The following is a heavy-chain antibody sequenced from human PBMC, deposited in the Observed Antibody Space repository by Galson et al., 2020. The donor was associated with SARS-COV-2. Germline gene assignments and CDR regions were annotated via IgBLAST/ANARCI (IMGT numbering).Heavy chain of an antibody. CDR2: IYTSGST. Sequence: SETLSLTCTVSGGSISSGSYYWSWIRQPAGKGLEWLGRIYTSGSTNYNPSLKSRVTISVDTSKNQFSLNLSSVTAADTAVYYCARFGSGSYGFDWGQGTLVTVSS. D-gene: IGHD3-10*01. J-gene: IGHJ4*02. CDR3: ARFGSGSYGFD. CDR1: GGSISSGSYY. V-gene: IGHV4-61*02.